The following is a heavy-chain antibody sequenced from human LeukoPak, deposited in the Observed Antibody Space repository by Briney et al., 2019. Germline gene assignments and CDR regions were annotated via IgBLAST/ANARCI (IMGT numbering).Heavy chain of an antibody. CDR1: GFTFSSYG. V-gene: IGHV3-30*02. D-gene: IGHD2-2*01. Sequence: PGGSLRLSCAASGFTFSSYGMHWVRQAPGKGLEWVAFIRYDGSNKYYADSVKGRFTFSRDNSRNTLYLQLNSLRAEDTAIYYCAVDCSSPSCYGQSAFDIWGQGTMVTVSS. CDR2: IRYDGSNK. J-gene: IGHJ3*02. CDR3: AVDCSSPSCYGQSAFDI.